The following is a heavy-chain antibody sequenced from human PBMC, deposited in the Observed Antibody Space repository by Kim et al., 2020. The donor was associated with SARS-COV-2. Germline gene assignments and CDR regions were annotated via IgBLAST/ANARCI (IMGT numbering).Heavy chain of an antibody. CDR3: ASGFSCGWYSIHFDF. V-gene: IGHV4-4*02. Sequence: SETLSLTCAVSGGSISSSNWWYWVRQPPGKGLGLVWVIYHGGNTNYTPSLKSRVTISVDTSKNHFSLHMTSVTAAATALYYCASGFSCGWYSIHFDFWG. J-gene: IGHJ4*01. D-gene: IGHD6-19*01. CDR2: IYHGGNT. CDR1: GGSISSSNW.